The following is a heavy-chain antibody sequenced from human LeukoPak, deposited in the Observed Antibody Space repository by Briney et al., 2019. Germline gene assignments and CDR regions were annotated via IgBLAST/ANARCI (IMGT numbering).Heavy chain of an antibody. Sequence: PGGSLRLSCAASGFSFSSYAMSWVRQAPGKGLEWVSAISSSGYTTYYADSVKGRFSISRDNSKNTVYLQMSSLRVDDTAVYYCAKAASSSWPSYYYGMDVWGQGTTVTVSS. CDR1: GFSFSSYA. V-gene: IGHV3-23*01. CDR2: ISSSGYTT. D-gene: IGHD6-13*01. J-gene: IGHJ6*02. CDR3: AKAASSSWPSYYYGMDV.